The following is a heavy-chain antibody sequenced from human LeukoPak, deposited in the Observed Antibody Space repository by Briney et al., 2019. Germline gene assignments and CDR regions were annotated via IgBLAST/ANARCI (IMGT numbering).Heavy chain of an antibody. CDR2: IYYSGST. D-gene: IGHD3-10*01. CDR1: GGSISSSSYY. Sequence: SETLSLTCTVSGGSISSSSYYWGWIRQPPGKGLEWIGSIYYSGSTYYNPSLKSRVTISVDTSKNQFSLKLSSVTAADTAVYYCARDFDYYGSGRGGYYFDYWGQGTLVTVSS. V-gene: IGHV4-39*07. CDR3: ARDFDYYGSGRGGYYFDY. J-gene: IGHJ4*02.